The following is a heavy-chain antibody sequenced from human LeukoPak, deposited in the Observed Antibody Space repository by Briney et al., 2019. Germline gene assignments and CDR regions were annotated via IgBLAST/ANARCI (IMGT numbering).Heavy chain of an antibody. CDR2: ISGSGGST. V-gene: IGHV3-23*01. D-gene: IGHD2-2*02. CDR1: GFTFSSYA. CDR3: AKGRDCSSTSCYTTGYMDV. Sequence: GGSLRLSCAASGFTFSSYAMSWVRQAPGKGLEWVSAISGSGGSTYYADSVKGRFTISRDDSKNTLYLQMNSLRAEDTAVYYCAKGRDCSSTSCYTTGYMDVWGKGTTVTVSS. J-gene: IGHJ6*03.